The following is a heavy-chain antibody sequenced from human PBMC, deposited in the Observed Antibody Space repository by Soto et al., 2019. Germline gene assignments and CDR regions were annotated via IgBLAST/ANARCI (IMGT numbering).Heavy chain of an antibody. V-gene: IGHV1-2*04. J-gene: IGHJ5*02. CDR1: GYTFTGYY. D-gene: IGHD5-12*01. CDR2: INPNSGGT. CDR3: AREFEMATMNWFDP. Sequence: GASVKVSCKASGYTFTGYYMHWVRQAPGQGLEWMGWINPNSGGTNYAQKFQGWVTMTRDTSISTAYMELSRLRSDDTAVYYCAREFEMATMNWFDPWGQGTLVTVSS.